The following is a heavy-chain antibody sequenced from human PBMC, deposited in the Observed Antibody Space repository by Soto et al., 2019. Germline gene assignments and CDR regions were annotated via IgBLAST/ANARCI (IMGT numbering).Heavy chain of an antibody. Sequence: PSETLSLTCAVYGGSFSGYYWSWIRQPPGKGLEWIGEINHSGSTNYNPSLKSRVTISVDTSKNQFSLKLSSVTAADTAVYYCARELSLVRGATQGYYFDYWGQGTLVTVSS. V-gene: IGHV4-34*01. CDR2: INHSGST. J-gene: IGHJ4*02. CDR1: GGSFSGYY. CDR3: ARELSLVRGATQGYYFDY. D-gene: IGHD3-10*01.